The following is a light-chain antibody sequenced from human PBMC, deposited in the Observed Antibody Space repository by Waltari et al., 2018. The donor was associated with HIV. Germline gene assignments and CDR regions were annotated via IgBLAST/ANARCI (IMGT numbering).Light chain of an antibody. CDR3: SSYRSSSTPLWV. V-gene: IGLV2-14*01. Sequence: QSALTQPASVSGSPGQSITISCTGTSSDVGRYNDVSWYQQHPDKAPKLMIYEVSNRPSGVSNRFSGSKSDNTASLTISGLQAEDEADYYCSSYRSSSTPLWVFGGGTKLTVL. CDR1: SSDVGRYND. CDR2: EVS. J-gene: IGLJ3*02.